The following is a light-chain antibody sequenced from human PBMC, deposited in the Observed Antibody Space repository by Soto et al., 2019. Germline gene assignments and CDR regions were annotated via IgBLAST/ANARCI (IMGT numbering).Light chain of an antibody. CDR1: QSMSGW. V-gene: IGKV1-5*01. Sequence: DIQMTQSPSTLSASVGDRVTISCRASQSMSGWLAWYQQKPGKAPKLLIYGASIFESGVPSRFSGSGSGTEFTLAISSLQPDDFATYYCQQYESYPRTFGQGTKVDIK. CDR3: QQYESYPRT. CDR2: GAS. J-gene: IGKJ1*01.